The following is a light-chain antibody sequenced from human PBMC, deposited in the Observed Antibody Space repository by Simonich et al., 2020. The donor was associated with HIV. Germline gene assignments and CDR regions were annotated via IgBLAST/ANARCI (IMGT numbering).Light chain of an antibody. CDR3: QQYGSSRT. V-gene: IGKV3-20*01. J-gene: IGKJ1*01. CDR2: GAS. Sequence: EIVLTQSPGTLSLSPGERATLSCRASQSVSRSYLAWYQQNPGQAPRLLIYGASSRATGIPDRFSGSGSGTDFTLTISRLEPEDFAVYYCQQYGSSRTFGQGTKVEIK. CDR1: QSVSRSY.